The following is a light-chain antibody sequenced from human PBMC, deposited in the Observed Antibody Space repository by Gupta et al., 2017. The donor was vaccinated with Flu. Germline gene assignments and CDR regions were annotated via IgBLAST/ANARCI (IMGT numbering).Light chain of an antibody. V-gene: IGKV2-30*01. CDR1: QSLVYSDGNTY. J-gene: IGKJ4*02. Sequence: EGVMKQTQLPLPVTLGQPASISCRSSQSLVYSDGNTYLNWLQQKPGQSPRRLIYKVSNRDSGVPDRFIGSGSGTAFTLNISRVEAEDVCVYYCIQGTRSSPPTFGRGTKVEIK. CDR3: IQGTRSSPPT. CDR2: KVS.